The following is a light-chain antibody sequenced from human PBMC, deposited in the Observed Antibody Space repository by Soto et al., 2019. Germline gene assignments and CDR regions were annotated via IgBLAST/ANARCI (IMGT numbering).Light chain of an antibody. J-gene: IGLJ2*01. CDR3: QYYDSSLSGVV. CDR2: GNS. CDR1: SSNIGAGYD. Sequence: QSVLTQPPSVSGAPGQRVTISCTGSSSNIGAGYDVHWYQQLPGTAPKLLIYGNSNRPSGVPDRFSGSKSGTSASLAITGLQADDDADYYCQYYDSSLSGVVFGGGTKVTVL. V-gene: IGLV1-40*01.